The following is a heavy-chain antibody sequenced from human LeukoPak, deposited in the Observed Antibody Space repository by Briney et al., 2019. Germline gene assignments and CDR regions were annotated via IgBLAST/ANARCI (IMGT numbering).Heavy chain of an antibody. CDR1: GFTFSTYD. CDR2: VSDSGGTT. J-gene: IGHJ4*02. D-gene: IGHD4-11*01. CDR3: AKASWSSNHDDY. Sequence: GGSLRLSCAASGFTFSTYDMSWVRQAPGKGLEWVSAVSDSGGTTWYADSVKGRFTISRDNSKNTLYVQMNSLRAEDTAVYHCAKASWSSNHDDYWGQGTLVTVSS. V-gene: IGHV3-23*01.